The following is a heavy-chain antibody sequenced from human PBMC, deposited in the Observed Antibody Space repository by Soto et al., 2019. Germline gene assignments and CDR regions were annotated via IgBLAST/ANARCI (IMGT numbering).Heavy chain of an antibody. V-gene: IGHV1-18*04. CDR1: GYDFSSYG. CDR2: ISASNGNR. CDR3: VRDPKRNDY. J-gene: IGHJ4*02. Sequence: VQLVQSGAEVKKPGASVKVSCKASGYDFSSYGISWVRQAPGLWLEWMGWISASNGNRDYAQQFQGRATMTSDTSRTTAYMELRSLRSDDTAVYYCVRDPKRNDYWGQGTLVNVAS.